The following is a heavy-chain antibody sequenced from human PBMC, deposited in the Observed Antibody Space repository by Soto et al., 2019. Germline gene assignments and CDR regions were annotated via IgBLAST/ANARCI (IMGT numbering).Heavy chain of an antibody. CDR2: ISGGGINT. CDR1: GFTFSSYA. Sequence: LRLSCAASGFTFSSYALTWVRQAPGQGLEWVSVISGGGINTLYADSVKGRFTISRDNAKNTLYLQMNSLRADDTAVYYCATVGRANYFDNWGPGTLVTVSS. J-gene: IGHJ4*02. V-gene: IGHV3-23*01. CDR3: ATVGRANYFDN.